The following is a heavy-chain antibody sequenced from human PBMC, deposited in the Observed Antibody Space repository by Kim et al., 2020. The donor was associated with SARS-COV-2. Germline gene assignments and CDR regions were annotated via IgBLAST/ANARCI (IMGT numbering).Heavy chain of an antibody. J-gene: IGHJ4*02. D-gene: IGHD3-10*01. CDR1: GYTFTSYA. Sequence: ASVKVSCKASGYTFTSYALHWVRQAPGQSLEWMGWINAGNGHTKYSQKLEGRATITSDPSTTTAYMELSSLRSEDTAVYYCARDQGYTDYYGSGSYYPNWGPGTRFTVPS. CDR2: INAGNGHT. CDR3: ARDQGYTDYYGSGSYYPN. V-gene: IGHV1-3*01.